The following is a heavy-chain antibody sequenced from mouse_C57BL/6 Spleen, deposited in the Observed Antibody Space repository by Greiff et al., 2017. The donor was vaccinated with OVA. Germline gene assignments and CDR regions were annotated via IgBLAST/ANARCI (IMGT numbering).Heavy chain of an antibody. V-gene: IGHV8-12*01. CDR2: IYWDDDK. CDR1: GFSLSTSGMG. CDR3: ARSYSNYEEDYYAMDY. J-gene: IGHJ4*01. D-gene: IGHD2-5*01. Sequence: QVTLNVSGPGILQSSQTLSLTCSFSGFSLSTSGMGVSWIRQPSGKGLEWLAHIYWDDDKRYNPSLKSRLTISKDTSRNHVFLKITSVDTADTATYYCARSYSNYEEDYYAMDYWGQGTSVTVSS.